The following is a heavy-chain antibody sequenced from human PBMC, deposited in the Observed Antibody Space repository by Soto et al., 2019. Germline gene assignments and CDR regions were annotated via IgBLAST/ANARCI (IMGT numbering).Heavy chain of an antibody. CDR3: ARLGAFYQAMDS. CDR1: DGSLSPNY. CDR2: IYYAGTT. Sequence: QVQLQESGPALVKPSETLSLTCTVSDGSLSPNYWSWIRQPPGKGLEWIGYIYYAGTTTYNPSLQGRVSIPPETSKNGVSRKLSSVTAADTAVYFCARLGAFYQAMDSWGRGTRVTASS. V-gene: IGHV4-59*12. D-gene: IGHD2-2*01. J-gene: IGHJ1*01.